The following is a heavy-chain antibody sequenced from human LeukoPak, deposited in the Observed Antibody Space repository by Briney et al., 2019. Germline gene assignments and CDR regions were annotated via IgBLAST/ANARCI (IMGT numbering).Heavy chain of an antibody. Sequence: PSETLSLTCAVYNGSSSGYYWSWIRQPPGKGLEWIGEINHSGSTHYNPSLKSRVTISVDTSKKQFSLKVRSVTAADTAVYYCARKEGGQLVNTRRWFDPWGQGTLVTVSS. V-gene: IGHV4-34*01. J-gene: IGHJ5*02. CDR1: NGSSSGYY. CDR3: ARKEGGQLVNTRRWFDP. D-gene: IGHD6-13*01. CDR2: INHSGST.